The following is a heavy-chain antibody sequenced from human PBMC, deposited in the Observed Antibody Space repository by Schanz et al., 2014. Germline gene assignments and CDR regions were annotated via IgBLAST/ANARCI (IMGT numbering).Heavy chain of an antibody. J-gene: IGHJ4*02. CDR3: AIHYGDRTL. Sequence: QVQLVQSGAEVKKPGASVRVSCKASGYSFTTYDVNWVRQATGQGLEWMGWMNPTTGNRGYAQNFQRRVTMTRDTSLKTAYMEMTDLKVEDAGVYYCAIHYGDRTLWGQGTLIAVSS. CDR1: GYSFTTYD. V-gene: IGHV1-8*01. CDR2: MNPTTGNR. D-gene: IGHD4-17*01.